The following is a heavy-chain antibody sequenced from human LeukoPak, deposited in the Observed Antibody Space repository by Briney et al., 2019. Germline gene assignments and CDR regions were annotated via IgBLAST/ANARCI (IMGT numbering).Heavy chain of an antibody. D-gene: IGHD1-26*01. CDR2: IKQDGSEI. J-gene: IGHJ4*02. V-gene: IGHV3-7*01. CDR3: AGSSGNYRAFHY. Sequence: GGSLRLSCAASGFIFSNYWMSWVRQAPGKGLEWVANIKQDGSEIYYVDSVKDRFTISRDNAKKSLYLQMKSLRAEDTAVYYCAGSSGNYRAFHYWGQGTLVTVSS. CDR1: GFIFSNYW.